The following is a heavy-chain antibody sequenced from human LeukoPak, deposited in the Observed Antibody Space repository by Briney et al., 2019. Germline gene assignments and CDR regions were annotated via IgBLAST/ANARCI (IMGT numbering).Heavy chain of an antibody. V-gene: IGHV4-59*08. CDR1: GGSISSYY. CDR3: ARGVRDGYDY. D-gene: IGHD5-24*01. J-gene: IGHJ4*02. CDR2: IYYSGST. Sequence: SETLSLTCTVSGGSISSYYWSWIRQPPGKGLEWIGYIYYSGSTYYNPSLKSRVTISVDTSKNQFSLKLSSVTAADTAVYYCARGVRDGYDYWGQGTLVTVSS.